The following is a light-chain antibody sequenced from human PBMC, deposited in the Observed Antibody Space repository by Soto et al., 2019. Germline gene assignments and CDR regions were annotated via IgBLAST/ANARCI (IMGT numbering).Light chain of an antibody. V-gene: IGKV3-15*01. Sequence: EIVRTQSPFTLSVSPGERATLSCRASQSVSSTLAWYQQKPGHAPRLLIYGASTRATGIPARFSGSGSGTDFTLTISSLQSEDFAIYYCQHYNNWPPWTFGQGTKVEIK. CDR3: QHYNNWPPWT. J-gene: IGKJ1*01. CDR2: GAS. CDR1: QSVSST.